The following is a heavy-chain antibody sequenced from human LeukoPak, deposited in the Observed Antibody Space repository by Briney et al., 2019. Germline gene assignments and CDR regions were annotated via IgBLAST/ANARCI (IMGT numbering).Heavy chain of an antibody. Sequence: GGSLRLSCAASGFTFSSYSMNWVRQAPGKGLEWVSYISSSSSSTIYYADSVKGRFTISRDNAKNSLYLQMNSLRAEDTAVYYCARSYNWNDGSFRCDAFDIWGQGTMVTVSS. J-gene: IGHJ3*02. CDR2: ISSSSSSTI. CDR1: GFTFSSYS. D-gene: IGHD1-1*01. CDR3: ARSYNWNDGSFRCDAFDI. V-gene: IGHV3-48*04.